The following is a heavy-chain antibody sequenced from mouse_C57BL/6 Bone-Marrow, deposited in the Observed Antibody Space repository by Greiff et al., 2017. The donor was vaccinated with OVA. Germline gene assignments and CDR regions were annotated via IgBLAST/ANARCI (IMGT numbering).Heavy chain of an antibody. CDR3: ARERGYGSPWYFDY. CDR2: INYDGSST. J-gene: IGHJ2*01. Sequence: EVMLVESEGGLVQPGSSMKLSCTASGFTFSDYYMAWVRQVPEKGLEWVANINYDGSSTYYLDSLKSRFIISRDNAKNILYLQMSSLKSEDTATYYCARERGYGSPWYFDYWGQGTTLTVSS. D-gene: IGHD2-1*01. V-gene: IGHV5-16*01. CDR1: GFTFSDYY.